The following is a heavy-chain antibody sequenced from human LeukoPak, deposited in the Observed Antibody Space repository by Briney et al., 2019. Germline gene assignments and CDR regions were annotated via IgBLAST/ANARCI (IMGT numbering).Heavy chain of an antibody. CDR1: GGSISSGGYY. CDR2: IYYSGST. Sequence: SETLSLTCTVSGGSISSGGYYWSWIRQHPGKGLEWIGYIYYSGSTNYNPSLKSRVTISVDTSKNQFSLKLSSVTAADTAVYYCARSGSYFNWFDPWGQGTLVTVSS. V-gene: IGHV4-61*08. CDR3: ARSGSYFNWFDP. D-gene: IGHD1-26*01. J-gene: IGHJ5*02.